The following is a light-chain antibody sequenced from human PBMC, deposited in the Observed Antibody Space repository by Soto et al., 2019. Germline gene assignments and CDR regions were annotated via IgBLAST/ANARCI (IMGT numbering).Light chain of an antibody. CDR3: QQYGSSPIT. V-gene: IGKV3-20*01. CDR2: GAS. J-gene: IGKJ5*01. Sequence: EIVLTQSPGTLSLSPGERATLSCRASQSVSSSYLAWYQQKPGQAPRLLIYGASSRAIGIPDRFSGSGSGTDFPLTISRLEPEDFALYYCQQYGSSPITFGQGTRLEIK. CDR1: QSVSSSY.